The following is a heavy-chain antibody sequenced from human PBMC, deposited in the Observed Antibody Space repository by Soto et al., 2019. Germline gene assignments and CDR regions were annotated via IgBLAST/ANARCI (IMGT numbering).Heavy chain of an antibody. Sequence: PSETLSLTCAVYGGSFSGYYWSWIRQPPGKGLEWIGEINHSGSTNYNPSLKSRVTISVDTSKNQFSLKLSSVTAADTAVYYCARTPHRRGYSGYDYVYWGQGTLVTVSS. CDR3: ARTPHRRGYSGYDYVY. CDR2: INHSGST. V-gene: IGHV4-34*01. D-gene: IGHD5-12*01. CDR1: GGSFSGYY. J-gene: IGHJ4*02.